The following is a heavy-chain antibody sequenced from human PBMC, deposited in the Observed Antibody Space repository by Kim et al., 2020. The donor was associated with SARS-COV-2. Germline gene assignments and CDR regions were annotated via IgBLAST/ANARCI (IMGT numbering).Heavy chain of an antibody. Sequence: GGSLRLSCAASGFTFDDYAMHWVRQAPGKGLEWVSLISGDGGSTYYADSVKGRFTISRDNSKNSLYLQMNSLRTEDTALYYCAKDLGGEPMFLKLLFDYYYGMDVWGQGTTVTVSS. CDR1: GFTFDDYA. V-gene: IGHV3-43*02. CDR3: AKDLGGEPMFLKLLFDYYYGMDV. D-gene: IGHD2-15*01. CDR2: ISGDGGST. J-gene: IGHJ6*02.